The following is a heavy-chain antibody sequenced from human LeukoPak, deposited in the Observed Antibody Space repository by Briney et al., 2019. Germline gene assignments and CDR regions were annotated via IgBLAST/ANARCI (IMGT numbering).Heavy chain of an antibody. V-gene: IGHV4-34*01. CDR1: GGSFSGYY. CDR2: INHSGST. J-gene: IGHJ4*02. D-gene: IGHD5-18*01. Sequence: SETLSLTCAVYGGSFSGYYWSWIRQPPGKGLEWIGEINHSGSTNYNPSLKSRVTISVDTSKNQFSLKLSSVTAADTAVYYCARSYTAMVVAFDYWGQGTLVTVSS. CDR3: ARSYTAMVVAFDY.